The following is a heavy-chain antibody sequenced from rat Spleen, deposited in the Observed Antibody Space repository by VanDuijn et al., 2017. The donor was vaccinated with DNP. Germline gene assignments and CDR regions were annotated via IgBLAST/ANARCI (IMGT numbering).Heavy chain of an antibody. V-gene: IGHV5-34*01. CDR1: GFTFRDYG. CDR3: AALTTAPFEY. Sequence: EVQLVESGGDLVQPGRSLKLSCLASGFTFRDYGMNWIRQAPGKGLEWISSISNSGTYIYYADTVKGRFTISRENAKNTLYLQMTSLRSEDTALYYCAALTTAPFEYWGQGVMVTVSS. D-gene: IGHD1-11*01. CDR2: ISNSGTYI. J-gene: IGHJ2*01.